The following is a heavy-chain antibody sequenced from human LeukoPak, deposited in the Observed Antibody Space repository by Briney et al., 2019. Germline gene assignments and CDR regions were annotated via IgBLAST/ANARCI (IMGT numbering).Heavy chain of an antibody. CDR3: AKEAIFSDAFDI. CDR2: IWYGGSNK. CDR1: GFTFSSYG. V-gene: IGHV3-33*06. Sequence: GGSLRLSCAASGFTFSSYGMHWVRQAPGKGLEWVAVIWYGGSNKYYADSVKGRFTISRDNSKNTLYLQMNSLRAEDTAVYYCAKEAIFSDAFDIWGQGTMVTVSS. J-gene: IGHJ3*02.